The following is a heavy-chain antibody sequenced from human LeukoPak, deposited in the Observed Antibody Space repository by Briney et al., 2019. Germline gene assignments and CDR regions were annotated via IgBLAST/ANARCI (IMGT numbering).Heavy chain of an antibody. D-gene: IGHD6-13*01. CDR2: INWNGGST. CDR1: GFTFDDYG. V-gene: IGHV3-20*04. CDR3: ARAVEQPNWFDP. Sequence: PGGSLRLSCAASGFTFDDYGMSWVRQAPGKGLEWVSGINWNGGSTGYADTVKGRFTISRDNAKNSLYLQMNSLRAEDTALYYCARAVEQPNWFDPWGQGTLVTVSS. J-gene: IGHJ5*02.